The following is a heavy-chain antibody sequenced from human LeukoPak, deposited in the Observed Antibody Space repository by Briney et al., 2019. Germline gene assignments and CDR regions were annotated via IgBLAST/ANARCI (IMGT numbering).Heavy chain of an antibody. J-gene: IGHJ4*02. V-gene: IGHV4-39*01. CDR1: GGSISSSSYY. Sequence: SETLSLTCTVSGGSISSSSYYWGWIRQPPGKGLEWIGSIYYSGSTYYNPSLKSRVTISADTSKNQFSLKLSSVTAADTVVYYCARHQSEATTVTPALNYWGQGTLVTVSS. D-gene: IGHD4-17*01. CDR3: ARHQSEATTVTPALNY. CDR2: IYYSGST.